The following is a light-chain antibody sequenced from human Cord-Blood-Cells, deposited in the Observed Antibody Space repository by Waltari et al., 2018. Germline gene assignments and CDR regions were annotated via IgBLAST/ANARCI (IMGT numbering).Light chain of an antibody. CDR1: TGAVTSGHY. CDR2: DTS. V-gene: IGLV7-46*01. CDR3: LLSYSGARWV. Sequence: AVVTQEPSLSVSPGGTVTLTCGYSTGAVTSGHYPYWFQQKPGQTPRTLIYDTSNKHSWTPARFSGSLLGGKAALTLSGAQPEDEAEYYCLLSYSGARWVFGGGTKLTVL. J-gene: IGLJ3*02.